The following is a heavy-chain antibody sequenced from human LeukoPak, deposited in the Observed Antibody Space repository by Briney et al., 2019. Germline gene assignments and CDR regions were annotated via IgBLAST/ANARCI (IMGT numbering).Heavy chain of an antibody. CDR1: GFTFSSYD. D-gene: IGHD1-26*01. CDR2: ISGSGGST. Sequence: VGSLRLSCAASGFTFSSYDMNWVRQAPGKGLEWMSSISGSGGSTYYADYVKGRFSMTRDNSKNTLYMQMASLRAEDTALYYCAKDLPFSGSPRAFDIWGQGTMVTVSS. V-gene: IGHV3-23*01. J-gene: IGHJ3*02. CDR3: AKDLPFSGSPRAFDI.